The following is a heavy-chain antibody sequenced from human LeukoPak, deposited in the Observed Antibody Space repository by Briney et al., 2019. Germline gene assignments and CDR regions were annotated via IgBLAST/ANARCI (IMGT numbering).Heavy chain of an antibody. J-gene: IGHJ6*03. Sequence: PSETLSLTCAVYGGSFSGYYWSWIRQPPGKGLEWIGEINHSGSTNYNPSLKSRVTISVDTSKNQFSLKLSSVTAADTAVYYCAPRRIYYYYNMDVWGKGTTVTVSS. CDR2: INHSGST. CDR1: GGSFSGYY. V-gene: IGHV4-34*01. CDR3: APRRIYYYYNMDV.